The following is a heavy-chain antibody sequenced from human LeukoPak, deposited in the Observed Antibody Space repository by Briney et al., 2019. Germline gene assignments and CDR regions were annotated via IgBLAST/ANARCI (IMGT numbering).Heavy chain of an antibody. CDR2: ISSSSSYI. V-gene: IGHV3-21*01. CDR3: ARESPLYYDSSGYHYYFDY. D-gene: IGHD3-22*01. Sequence: TGGSLRLSCAASGFTFSSYSMNWVRQAPGKGLEWVSSISSSSSYIYYADSVKGRFTISRDNAKNSLYLQMNSLRAEDTAVYYCARESPLYYDSSGYHYYFDYWGQGTLVTVSS. CDR1: GFTFSSYS. J-gene: IGHJ4*02.